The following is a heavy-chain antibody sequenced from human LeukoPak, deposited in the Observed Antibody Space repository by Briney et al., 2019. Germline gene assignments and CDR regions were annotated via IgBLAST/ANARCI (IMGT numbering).Heavy chain of an antibody. CDR1: GYTFTGYY. CDR2: IIPIFGTA. Sequence: GASVKVSCKASGYTFTGYYMHWVRQAPGQGLEWMGGIIPIFGTANYAQKFQGRVTITADKSASTAYMELSSLRSEDTAVYYCARASPDIVVVPAAITGNYYYGMDVWGKGTTVTVSS. CDR3: ARASPDIVVVPAAITGNYYYGMDV. V-gene: IGHV1-69*06. D-gene: IGHD2-2*01. J-gene: IGHJ6*04.